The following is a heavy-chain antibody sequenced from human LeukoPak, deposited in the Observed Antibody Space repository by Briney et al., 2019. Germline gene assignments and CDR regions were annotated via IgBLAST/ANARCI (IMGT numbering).Heavy chain of an antibody. J-gene: IGHJ4*02. CDR2: IYSGGST. V-gene: IGHV3-53*01. Sequence: GGSLRLSCAASGFTVSSNYMSWVRQAPGKGLEWVSVIYSGGSTDYADSVKGRFTISRDNSKNTLYLQMNSLRAEDTAVYYCAKDNRDLLTGYVPWLSYWGQGTLVTVSS. CDR3: AKDNRDLLTGYVPWLSY. D-gene: IGHD3-9*01. CDR1: GFTVSSNY.